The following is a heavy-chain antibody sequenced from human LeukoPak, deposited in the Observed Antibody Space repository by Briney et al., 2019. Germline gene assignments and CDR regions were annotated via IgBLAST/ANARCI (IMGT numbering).Heavy chain of an antibody. V-gene: IGHV3-11*03. CDR1: GFTFTDYY. Sequence: PGGSLRLSCAASGFTFTDYYMSWIRQAPGRGLEWVSYLSTSTTFINYADSVRGRFTISRDNAKNSLYLQMNSLRAEDTAVYYCARSPDVVETWFDLWGQGTLVTVSS. CDR3: ARSPDVVETWFDL. J-gene: IGHJ5*02. CDR2: LSTSTTFI. D-gene: IGHD2-21*01.